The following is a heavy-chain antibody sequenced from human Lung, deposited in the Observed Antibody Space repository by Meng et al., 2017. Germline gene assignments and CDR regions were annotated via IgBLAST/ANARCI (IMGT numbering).Heavy chain of an antibody. CDR1: CYTLTSYD. CDR3: ARGLLRHIGGNWFDP. V-gene: IGHV1-8*01. Sequence: QVQVGQSDAEGKKPGASGKDSCNASCYTLTSYDLNWVRQGTGQGLEWMGWMNPNSGNTGYAQKFQGRVTMTRNTSISTAYMELSSLRSEDTAVYYWARGLLRHIGGNWFDPWGQGTLVTVSS. D-gene: IGHD3-16*01. CDR2: MNPNSGNT. J-gene: IGHJ5*02.